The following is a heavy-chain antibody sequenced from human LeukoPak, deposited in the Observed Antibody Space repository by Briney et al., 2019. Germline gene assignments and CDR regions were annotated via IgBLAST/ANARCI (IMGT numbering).Heavy chain of an antibody. Sequence: GGSLRLSCAASGFTFSSYSMNWVRQAPGKGLEWVSYISGSSSTIYYADSVKGRFTISRDNAKNSLYLQMNSLRDEDTAVYYCASITLVDFDYWGQGTLVTVSS. CDR1: GFTFSSYS. D-gene: IGHD3-10*01. CDR2: ISGSSSTI. V-gene: IGHV3-48*02. CDR3: ASITLVDFDY. J-gene: IGHJ4*02.